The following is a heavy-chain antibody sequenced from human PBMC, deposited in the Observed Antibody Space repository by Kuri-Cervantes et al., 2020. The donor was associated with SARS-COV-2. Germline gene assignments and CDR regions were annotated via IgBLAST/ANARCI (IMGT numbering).Heavy chain of an antibody. CDR3: VGVGLEPWAGDNWFDP. CDR2: ISAYNGNT. D-gene: IGHD3-3*01. Sequence: ASVKVSCKASGYTFTSYGISWVRQAPGQGLEWMGWISAYNGNTNYAQKLQGRVTMTTDTSTSTAYMELSSLRSEDTAVYYCVGVGLEPWAGDNWFDPWGQGTLVTVSS. V-gene: IGHV1-18*01. CDR1: GYTFTSYG. J-gene: IGHJ5*02.